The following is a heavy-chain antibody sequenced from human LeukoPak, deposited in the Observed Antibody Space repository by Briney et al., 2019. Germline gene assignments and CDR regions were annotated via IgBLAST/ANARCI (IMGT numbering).Heavy chain of an antibody. CDR3: ARYGTPRGTVTLAFDY. Sequence: GGSLRLXCAASGFTVSSNYMSWVRLAPGKGLEWVSVIYSGGSTYYADSVKGRFTISRDNSKNTLYLQMNSLRAEDTAVYYCARYGTPRGTVTLAFDYWGQGTLVTVSS. CDR1: GFTVSSNY. J-gene: IGHJ4*02. CDR2: IYSGGST. D-gene: IGHD4-11*01. V-gene: IGHV3-66*02.